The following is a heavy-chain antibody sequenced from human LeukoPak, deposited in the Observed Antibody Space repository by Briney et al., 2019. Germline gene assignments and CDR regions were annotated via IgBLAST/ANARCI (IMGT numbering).Heavy chain of an antibody. D-gene: IGHD3-22*01. CDR2: IRSKSYGGTT. CDR1: GFTFGDYA. V-gene: IGHV3-49*03. CDR3: TRDLRLYYYDNSGLGF. J-gene: IGHJ4*02. Sequence: GGSLRLSCTASGFTFGDYAMSWFRQAPGKGLEWVGFIRSKSYGGTTEYAASVRGRFTISRDDSKSIAYLQMNSLKTEDTAVYYCTRDLRLYYYDNSGLGFWGQGTLVTVSS.